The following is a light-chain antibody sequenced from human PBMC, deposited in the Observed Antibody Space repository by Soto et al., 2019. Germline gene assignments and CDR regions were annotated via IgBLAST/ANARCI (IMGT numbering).Light chain of an antibody. J-gene: IGLJ2*01. CDR2: DVS. Sequence: QSALTQPASVSGSPGQSITISCTGTSSDVGGYNYVSWYQQHPGKAPKLMIYDVSNRPSGVSNRFSGSKSGNTASLTISGLQAKDEADYYCSSYTSSSTLSFGGGTKVTVL. V-gene: IGLV2-14*01. CDR1: SSDVGGYNY. CDR3: SSYTSSSTLS.